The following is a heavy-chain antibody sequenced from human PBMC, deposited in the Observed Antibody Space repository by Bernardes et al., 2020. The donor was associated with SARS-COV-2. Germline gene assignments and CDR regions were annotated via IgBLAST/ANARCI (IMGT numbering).Heavy chain of an antibody. CDR3: TRAGSYRHDY. Sequence: GGSLRLSCAASGFTFSNYWMHWVRQAPGEGLVWVSRISTDGNSISYADFVKGRFTISRDNAKNTLNLQLNSLRVDDTAVYYCTRAGSYRHDYWGQGTLDTVSS. CDR2: ISTDGNSI. V-gene: IGHV3-74*01. CDR1: GFTFSNYW. D-gene: IGHD1-26*01. J-gene: IGHJ4*02.